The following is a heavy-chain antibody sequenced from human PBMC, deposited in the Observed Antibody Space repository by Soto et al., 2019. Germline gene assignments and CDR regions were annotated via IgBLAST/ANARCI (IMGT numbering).Heavy chain of an antibody. J-gene: IGHJ3*02. CDR2: IGTAGDT. Sequence: GGSLRLSCAASGFTFSSYDMHWVRQATGKGLEWVSAIGTAGDTYYPGSVKGRFTISRENAKNSLYLQMNSLRAGDTAVYYCARGYCSGGSCFAFDIWGQGTMGTVSS. CDR3: ARGYCSGGSCFAFDI. V-gene: IGHV3-13*01. D-gene: IGHD2-15*01. CDR1: GFTFSSYD.